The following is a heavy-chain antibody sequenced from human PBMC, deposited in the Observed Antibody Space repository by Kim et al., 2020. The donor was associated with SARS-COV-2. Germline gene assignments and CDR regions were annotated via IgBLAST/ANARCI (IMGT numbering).Heavy chain of an antibody. CDR2: ISYDGSKK. V-gene: IGHV3-30*04. D-gene: IGHD3-9*01. Sequence: GGSLRLSCAASGFTFSSYPMHWVRQAPGKGLEWVALISYDGSKKYYADSVKGRFTISRDNSKNTLYLQMNSLTAEDTAVYYCARRWDILTGNYNPDVWGQGTTVTVSS. CDR3: ARRWDILTGNYNPDV. J-gene: IGHJ6*02. CDR1: GFTFSSYP.